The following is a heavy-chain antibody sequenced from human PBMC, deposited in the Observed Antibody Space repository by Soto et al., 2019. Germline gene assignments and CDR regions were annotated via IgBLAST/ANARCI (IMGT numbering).Heavy chain of an antibody. D-gene: IGHD3-10*01. J-gene: IGHJ5*02. Sequence: SETLSLTCTVSGGSISSGAYCWSWIRQHPGKGLEWIGNIHYSGGTYYNPSLKSRVTISADTSKYQFSLKLNSVTAADTAVYYCARQYYYGSGSYSWGWFDPWGQGTLVTVSS. CDR3: ARQYYYGSGSYSWGWFDP. CDR2: IHYSGGT. CDR1: GGSISSGAYC. V-gene: IGHV4-31*03.